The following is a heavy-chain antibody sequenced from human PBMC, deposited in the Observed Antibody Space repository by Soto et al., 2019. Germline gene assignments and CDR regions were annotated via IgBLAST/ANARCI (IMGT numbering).Heavy chain of an antibody. J-gene: IGHJ4*02. CDR2: ISYDGSNK. D-gene: IGHD6-13*01. CDR3: AKDLGPDYSSWYLPLDY. Sequence: QVQLVESGGGVVQPGRSLRLSCAASGFTFSSYGMHWVRQAPGKGLEWVAVISYDGSNKYYADSVKGRFTISRDNSKNTLYLQMNSLRAEDKAVYYCAKDLGPDYSSWYLPLDYWGQGTLVTVSS. V-gene: IGHV3-30*18. CDR1: GFTFSSYG.